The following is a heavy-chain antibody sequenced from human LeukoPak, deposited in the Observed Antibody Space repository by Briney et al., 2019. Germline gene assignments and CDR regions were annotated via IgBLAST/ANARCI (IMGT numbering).Heavy chain of an antibody. CDR3: ARLAYRSGATCSDYFDY. Sequence: SETLSLTCTVSGDSISSYYWSWIRQPPGKGLEWIGYIYYSGSTNYNPSLKSRVTISVDTSKNQFSLKLSSVTAADTAVYYCARLAYRSGATCSDYFDYWGQGTLVTVSS. D-gene: IGHD2-15*01. V-gene: IGHV4-59*08. CDR1: GDSISSYY. J-gene: IGHJ4*02. CDR2: IYYSGST.